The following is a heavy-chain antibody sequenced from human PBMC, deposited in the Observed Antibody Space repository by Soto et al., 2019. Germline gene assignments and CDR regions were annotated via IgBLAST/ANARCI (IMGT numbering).Heavy chain of an antibody. CDR3: ARSGGSLDY. Sequence: PSETLSLTCTVSGGSISSYYWSWIRQPPGKGLEWIGYIYYSGSTNYNPSLKSRVTISVDTSKNQFSLKLNSVTAADTAVYYCARSGGSLDYWGQGXLVTVSS. CDR2: IYYSGST. V-gene: IGHV4-59*01. D-gene: IGHD2-15*01. CDR1: GGSISSYY. J-gene: IGHJ4*02.